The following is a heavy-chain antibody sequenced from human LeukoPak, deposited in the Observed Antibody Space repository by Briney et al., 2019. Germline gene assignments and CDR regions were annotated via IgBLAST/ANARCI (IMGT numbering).Heavy chain of an antibody. CDR1: GYTFTDLY. V-gene: IGHV1-2*02. Sequence: ASVKVSCKASGYTFTDLYIHWVRQAPGQGLEWMGWINTRSGGTRYAQNFQGRVSMTRDTSISAAYMELSSLTSDDTAVFYCARVQCCDVGKSFLFDYWGQGTLVTVSS. CDR3: ARVQCCDVGKSFLFDY. CDR2: INTRSGGT. J-gene: IGHJ4*02. D-gene: IGHD1-26*01.